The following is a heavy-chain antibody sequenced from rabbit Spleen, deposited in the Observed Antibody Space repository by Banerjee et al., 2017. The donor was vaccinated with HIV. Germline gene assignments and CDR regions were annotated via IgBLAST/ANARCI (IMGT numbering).Heavy chain of an antibody. Sequence: QQLVESGGGLVKPGASLTLTCKASGVSFSSGYDMCWVRQAPGKGLEWIACIYTGNSKTYYASWAKGRFTISKTSSTTVTLQMTSLTVADTATYFCARDTSSSFSSYGMDLWGQGTLVTVS. V-gene: IGHV1S40*01. CDR3: ARDTSSSFSSYGMDL. D-gene: IGHD1-1*01. CDR2: IYTGNSKT. J-gene: IGHJ6*01. CDR1: GVSFSSGYD.